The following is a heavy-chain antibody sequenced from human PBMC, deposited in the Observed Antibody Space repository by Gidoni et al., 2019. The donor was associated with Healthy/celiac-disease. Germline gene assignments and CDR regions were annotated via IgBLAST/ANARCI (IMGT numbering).Heavy chain of an antibody. J-gene: IGHJ3*02. V-gene: IGHV3-30*04. CDR1: GFTFSSYA. Sequence: QVQLVASGGGVVQPGRSLRLSCAASGFTFSSYAMHWVRQAPGKGLEWVAVISYDGSNKYYADSVKGRFTISRDNSKNTLYLQMNSLRAEDTAVYYCARDNYDHAFDIWGQGTMVTVSS. CDR3: ARDNYDHAFDI. D-gene: IGHD3-22*01. CDR2: ISYDGSNK.